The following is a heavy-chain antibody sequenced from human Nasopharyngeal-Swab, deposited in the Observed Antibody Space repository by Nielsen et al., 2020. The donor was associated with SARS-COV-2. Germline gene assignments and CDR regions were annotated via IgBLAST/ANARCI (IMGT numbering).Heavy chain of an antibody. V-gene: IGHV1-46*01. CDR3: ARVLPFRITGTSGMDV. Sequence: ASVKVSCKASGYTFTSYYLHWVRQAPGQGLEWMGIINPTDGSTSCAQKFEGRVTMTRVTSTSTVYMELNSLRSEDTAVYYCARVLPFRITGTSGMDVWGQGTTVTVSS. CDR1: GYTFTSYY. CDR2: INPTDGST. D-gene: IGHD1-7*01. J-gene: IGHJ6*02.